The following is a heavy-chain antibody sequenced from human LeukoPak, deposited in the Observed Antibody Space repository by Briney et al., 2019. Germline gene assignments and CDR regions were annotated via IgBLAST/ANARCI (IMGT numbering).Heavy chain of an antibody. V-gene: IGHV1-2*02. CDR2: INPNSGGT. Sequence: ASVKVSCKASGYTFTGYYMHWVRQAPGQGLEWMGWINPNSGGTNYAQKFQGRVTMTRDTSISTAYMELSRLRSDDTAVYYCARDRFTGSHRPFGYWGQGTLVTVSS. J-gene: IGHJ4*02. CDR1: GYTFTGYY. D-gene: IGHD3-16*02. CDR3: ARDRFTGSHRPFGY.